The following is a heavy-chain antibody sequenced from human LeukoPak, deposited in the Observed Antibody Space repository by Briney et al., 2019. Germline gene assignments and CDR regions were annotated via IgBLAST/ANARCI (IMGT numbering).Heavy chain of an antibody. D-gene: IGHD1-26*01. V-gene: IGHV4-59*12. Sequence: SETLSLTCSVSGGSISSYYWNWIRQPPGKGLEWIGYVFYSGRTSYNPSLKSRVTISVDTSKNHFSLTLSSVTAADTAVYYCARFNSGSYQHYFDYWGQGTLVTVSS. CDR1: GGSISSYY. CDR3: ARFNSGSYQHYFDY. J-gene: IGHJ4*02. CDR2: VFYSGRT.